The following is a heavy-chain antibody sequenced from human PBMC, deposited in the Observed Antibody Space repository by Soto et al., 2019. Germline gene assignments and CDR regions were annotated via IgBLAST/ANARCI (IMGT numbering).Heavy chain of an antibody. CDR2: IIPIFGTA. CDR3: ARGSTYYYDSSGYYFFY. D-gene: IGHD3-22*01. J-gene: IGHJ4*02. CDR1: GGTFSSYA. Sequence: SVKVSCKASGGTFSSYAISWVRQAPGQGLEWVGGIIPIFGTANYAQKFQGRVTITADESTSTAYMELSSLRSEDTAVYYCARGSTYYYDSSGYYFFYWGQGTLVTVSS. V-gene: IGHV1-69*13.